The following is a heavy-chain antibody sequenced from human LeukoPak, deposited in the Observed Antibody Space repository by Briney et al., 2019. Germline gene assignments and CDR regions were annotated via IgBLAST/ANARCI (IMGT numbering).Heavy chain of an antibody. CDR2: INPSGGST. Sequence: GASVKVSCKSSVYTFTSYYMHWVRQAPGQGLEWMGIINPSGGSTSYAQKSQGRVTMTRDTSTSTVYMELSSLRSEDTAVYYCARDRQGYFDYWGQGTLVTVSS. CDR3: ARDRQGYFDY. J-gene: IGHJ4*02. V-gene: IGHV1-46*01. CDR1: VYTFTSYY.